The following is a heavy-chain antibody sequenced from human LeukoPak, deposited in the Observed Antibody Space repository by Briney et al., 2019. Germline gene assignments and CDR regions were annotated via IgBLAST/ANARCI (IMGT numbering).Heavy chain of an antibody. J-gene: IGHJ4*02. Sequence: SETLSLTCTVSGGSISSYYWSWIRQPPGKGLEWIGYIYTSGSTNYNPSLKSRVTISVDTSKNQFSLKLSSVTAADTAVYYCARGVAVAGTQYFDYWGQGTLVTVSS. D-gene: IGHD6-19*01. CDR3: ARGVAVAGTQYFDY. V-gene: IGHV4-4*08. CDR2: IYTSGST. CDR1: GGSISSYY.